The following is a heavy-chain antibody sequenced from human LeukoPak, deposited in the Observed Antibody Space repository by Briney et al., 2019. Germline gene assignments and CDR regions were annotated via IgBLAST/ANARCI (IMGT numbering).Heavy chain of an antibody. D-gene: IGHD4-11*01. V-gene: IGHV4-34*01. CDR2: INHSGST. CDR1: GGSFSGYY. Sequence: SETLSLTCAVYGGSFSGYYWSWIRQPPGKALEWSGEINHSGSTNYNPSLKSRVTVSVDTSKNQFSLKLSSVTAADTAVYYCARQSMDPHDCSLYYGMDVWGQGTTVTVSS. J-gene: IGHJ6*02. CDR3: ARQSMDPHDCSLYYGMDV.